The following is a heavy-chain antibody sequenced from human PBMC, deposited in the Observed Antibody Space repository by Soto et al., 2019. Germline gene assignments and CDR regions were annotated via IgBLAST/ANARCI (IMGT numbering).Heavy chain of an antibody. Sequence: QVQLVESGGGVVQAGRSLRLSCAASGYNFRSYAMHWVRQAPGKGLEWVAVISYDESHEYYADSVKGRFTISRDNSKNTLYLQMTSLRGDDTAVYYCARAGYRSSWNWFDPWGQGTQVTVSS. D-gene: IGHD6-13*01. CDR3: ARAGYRSSWNWFDP. CDR1: GYNFRSYA. CDR2: ISYDESHE. J-gene: IGHJ5*02. V-gene: IGHV3-30*04.